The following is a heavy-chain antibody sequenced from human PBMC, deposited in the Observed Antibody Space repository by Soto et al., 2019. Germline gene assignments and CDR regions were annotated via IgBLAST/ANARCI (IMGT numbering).Heavy chain of an antibody. CDR1: GYTFTGYS. V-gene: IGHV1-2*02. CDR2: INPLSGGT. D-gene: IGHD3-16*01. J-gene: IGHJ4*02. CDR3: ARGPSAYDYVWGSYWVY. Sequence: APVKVSCKASGYTFTGYSMHWLRQAPGQGPEWMGWINPLSGGTNYAQKFQGRVTMTRDTSISTAYMELSRLRSDDTAVYYCARGPSAYDYVWGSYWVYWGQGTLVTVS.